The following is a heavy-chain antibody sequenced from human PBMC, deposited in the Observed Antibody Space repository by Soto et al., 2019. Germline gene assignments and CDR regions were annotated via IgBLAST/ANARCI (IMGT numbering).Heavy chain of an antibody. V-gene: IGHV1-3*01. Sequence: ASVKVSCKASGYTFTSYAMHWVRQAPGQRLEWMGWINAGNGNTKYSQKFQGRVTITADTSTYTVYMELSELRSGDTAVYYCARGGYSSTWSNLLDRSGLDVWGQGXTVTVSS. CDR1: GYTFTSYA. CDR2: INAGNGNT. D-gene: IGHD6-13*01. J-gene: IGHJ6*02. CDR3: ARGGYSSTWSNLLDRSGLDV.